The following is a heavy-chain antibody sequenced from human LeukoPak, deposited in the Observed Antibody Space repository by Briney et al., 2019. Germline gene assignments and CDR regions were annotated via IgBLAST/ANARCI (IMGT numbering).Heavy chain of an antibody. D-gene: IGHD6-13*01. Sequence: ASVKVSCKASGYTFATYGISWVRQAPGQGLEWMGWISAYNGNTKYAQKLQGRVTMTTDTSTSTAYMELRSLTSDDTAVYYCARAHATAAGTEYFQHWGQGTLVTVSS. J-gene: IGHJ1*01. CDR2: ISAYNGNT. CDR1: GYTFATYG. CDR3: ARAHATAAGTEYFQH. V-gene: IGHV1-18*01.